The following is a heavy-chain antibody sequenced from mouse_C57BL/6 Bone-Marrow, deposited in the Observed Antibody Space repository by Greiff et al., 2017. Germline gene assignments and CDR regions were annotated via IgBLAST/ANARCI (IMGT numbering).Heavy chain of an antibody. CDR1: GFTFSSYA. V-gene: IGHV5-4*01. J-gene: IGHJ2*01. Sequence: EVHLVESGGGLVKPGGSLKLSCAASGFTFSSYALSWVRQTPEKRLEWVATISDGGSYTYYPDNVKGRFTISRDNAKNNLYLQMSHLKSEDTAMYYCARDPYWGQGTTLTVSS. CDR3: ARDPY. CDR2: ISDGGSYT.